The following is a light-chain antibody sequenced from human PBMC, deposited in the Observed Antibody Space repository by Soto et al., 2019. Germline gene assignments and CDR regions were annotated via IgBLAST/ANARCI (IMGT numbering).Light chain of an antibody. J-gene: IGKJ1*01. V-gene: IGKV3-20*01. Sequence: IFFAQFPGTLSLSPGERATLSLRASQSVSSSYLAWYQQKPGQAPRLLIYGASSRAPGIPDRFSASGSGTDFTLTISRLEPEDFAAYYCQQYGSSPRTFGQGTKVDIK. CDR1: QSVSSSY. CDR3: QQYGSSPRT. CDR2: GAS.